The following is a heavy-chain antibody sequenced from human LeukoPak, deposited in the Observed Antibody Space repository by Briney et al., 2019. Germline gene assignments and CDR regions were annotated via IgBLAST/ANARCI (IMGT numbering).Heavy chain of an antibody. CDR2: ISYDGSNK. J-gene: IGHJ4*02. Sequence: GGSLRLPCAASGFTFGSYGMHWVRQAPGKGLEWVAVISYDGSNKYYADSVKGRFTISRDNSKNTLYLQMNSLRAEDTAVYYCAKEGYCSGGSCYGLDYWGQGTLVTVSS. CDR3: AKEGYCSGGSCYGLDY. CDR1: GFTFGSYG. V-gene: IGHV3-30*18. D-gene: IGHD2-15*01.